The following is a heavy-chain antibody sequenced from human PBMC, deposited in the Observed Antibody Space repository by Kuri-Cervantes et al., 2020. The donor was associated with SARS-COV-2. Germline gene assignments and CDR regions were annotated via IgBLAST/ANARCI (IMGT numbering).Heavy chain of an antibody. CDR1: GGSFSGYY. J-gene: IGHJ4*02. CDR3: ARGLRGVVPAAITVDY. Sequence: ESLKISCAVYGGSFSGYYWSWIRQPPGKGLEWIGEINHSGSTNYNPSLKSRVTISVDTSKNQFSLKLSSVTAADTAVYCCARGLRGVVPAAITVDYWGQGTLVTVSS. CDR2: INHSGST. D-gene: IGHD2-2*01. V-gene: IGHV4-34*01.